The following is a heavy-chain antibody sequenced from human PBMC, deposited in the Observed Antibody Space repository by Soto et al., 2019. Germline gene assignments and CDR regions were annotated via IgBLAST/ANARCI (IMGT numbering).Heavy chain of an antibody. J-gene: IGHJ4*02. CDR2: IYYSGST. D-gene: IGHD6-19*01. V-gene: IGHV4-59*01. CDR3: AREGYSSGWPHFDY. CDR1: GGSISSYY. Sequence: QVQLQESGPGLVKPSETLSLICTVSGGSISSYYWSWIRQPPGKGLEWIGYIYYSGSTNYNPSLKSRVTISVDTSKNQFSLKLSSVTAADTAVYYCAREGYSSGWPHFDYWGQGTLVTVSS.